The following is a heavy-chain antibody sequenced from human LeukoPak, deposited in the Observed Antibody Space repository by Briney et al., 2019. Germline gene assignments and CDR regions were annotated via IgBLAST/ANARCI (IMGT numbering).Heavy chain of an antibody. J-gene: IGHJ4*02. CDR1: GFTFDDYT. V-gene: IGHV3-43*01. CDR2: ISWDGINT. Sequence: GGSLRLSCAASGFTFDDYTMHWVRHAPGKGLEWVSLISWDGINTYYADSVKGRFTISRDNNKNALYLQMNSLRIEDTALYYCAKGALWFGELSADYFDYWGQGTLVPVSS. D-gene: IGHD3-10*01. CDR3: AKGALWFGELSADYFDY.